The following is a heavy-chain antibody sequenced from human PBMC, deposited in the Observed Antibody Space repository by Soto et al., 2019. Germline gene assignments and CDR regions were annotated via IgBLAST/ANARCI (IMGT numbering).Heavy chain of an antibody. CDR1: GFTFSSYA. J-gene: IGHJ5*02. D-gene: IGHD3-3*01. CDR3: AKDRITIFGVVIPYLFDP. V-gene: IGHV3-23*01. CDR2: ISGSGGNT. Sequence: GGSLRLSCAASGFTFSSYAMSWVRQAPGKGLEWVSAISGSGGNTYYADSVEGRFTMSRDNSKNTLYLQMNSLRGEDTAVYYCAKDRITIFGVVIPYLFDPWGQGTLVTVSS.